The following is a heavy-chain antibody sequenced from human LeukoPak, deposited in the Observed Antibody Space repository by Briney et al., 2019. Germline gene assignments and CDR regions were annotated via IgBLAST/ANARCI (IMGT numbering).Heavy chain of an antibody. CDR3: ASGACSSTSCPSPEYYFDY. CDR1: GFTFSSYA. V-gene: IGHV3-23*01. J-gene: IGHJ4*02. CDR2: ISGSGGST. D-gene: IGHD2-2*01. Sequence: PGGSLRLSCAASGFTFSSYAMSWVRQAPGKGLEWVSAISGSGGSTYYADSVKGRFTISRDNAKNSLYLQMYSLRAEDTAVYYCASGACSSTSCPSPEYYFDYWGQGTLVTVSS.